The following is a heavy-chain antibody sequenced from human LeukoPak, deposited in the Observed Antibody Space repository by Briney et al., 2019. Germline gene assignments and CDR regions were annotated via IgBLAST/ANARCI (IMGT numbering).Heavy chain of an antibody. CDR3: AKDPGASVSGFYMDV. V-gene: IGHV3-30*02. J-gene: IGHJ6*03. CDR1: GFTFGTYW. D-gene: IGHD2-8*02. CDR2: IWSDGNNR. Sequence: GGSLRLSCVDFGFTFGTYWMTWVRQATGKGLEWVSFIWSDGNNRFYADSVKGRFTISRDNSKNMLYLQMDTLRAEDTALYYCAKDPGASVSGFYMDVWGKGTTVIVSS.